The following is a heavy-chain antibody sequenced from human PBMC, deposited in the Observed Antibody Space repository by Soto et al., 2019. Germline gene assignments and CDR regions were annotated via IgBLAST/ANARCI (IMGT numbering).Heavy chain of an antibody. V-gene: IGHV1-3*01. D-gene: IGHD5-12*01. CDR1: GYTFTANA. J-gene: IGHJ3*01. CDR3: ARGYEGTFDV. CDR2: IFPDSGIT. Sequence: QVNLVQSGAEVRKPGASVQLSCETSGYTFTANAMHWVRRAPGQRFEWMGWIFPDSGITVYSQKIQGRVTITRDTYASTAYMELSSLTSEDTAVYYSARGYEGTFDVWGQGTMVTVSS.